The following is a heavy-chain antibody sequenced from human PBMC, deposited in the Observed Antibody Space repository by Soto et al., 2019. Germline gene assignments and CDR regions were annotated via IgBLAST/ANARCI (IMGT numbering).Heavy chain of an antibody. CDR1: GFTFSSYA. Sequence: EVQLLESGGGLVRPGGSLRLSCAASGFTFSSYAMSWVRQAPGKGLEWVSTISGSGGSTYYADSVKGRFTISRDNSKNTLYLQMNSRRAEDTAIYYCAKDLSVSILGNDYYGMDGWGQGTTVAVSS. D-gene: IGHD3-3*01. V-gene: IGHV3-23*01. CDR3: AKDLSVSILGNDYYGMDG. J-gene: IGHJ6*02. CDR2: ISGSGGST.